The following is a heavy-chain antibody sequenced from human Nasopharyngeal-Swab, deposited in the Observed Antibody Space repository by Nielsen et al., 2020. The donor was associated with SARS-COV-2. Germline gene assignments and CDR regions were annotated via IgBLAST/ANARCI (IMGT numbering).Heavy chain of an antibody. CDR1: GGSFSGYY. Sequence: SESLSLTCVVYGGSFSGYYWSWIRQPPGKGLEWIGEINHSGSTNYNPSLKSRVTISVDTSKNQFSLKLSSVTAADTAVYYCARARAVTTVTTRKKYYVDCWGQGTLVTVSS. J-gene: IGHJ4*02. D-gene: IGHD4-17*01. CDR2: INHSGST. CDR3: ARARAVTTVTTRKKYYVDC. V-gene: IGHV4-34*01.